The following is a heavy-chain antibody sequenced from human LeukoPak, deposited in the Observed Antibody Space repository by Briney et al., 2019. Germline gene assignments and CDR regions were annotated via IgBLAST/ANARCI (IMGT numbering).Heavy chain of an antibody. V-gene: IGHV4-4*08. CDR2: IYSRGNT. Sequence: SETLSLTCTVSGGTISTYHWSWIRQPPGKGLEWIGYIYSRGNTKYNPSLKSRVTISADMCKNQFSLELDSVTAADTAVYYCARDRAYYYTDFWGKGTTVTVSS. J-gene: IGHJ6*03. D-gene: IGHD2-21*01. CDR3: ARDRAYYYTDF. CDR1: GGTISTYH.